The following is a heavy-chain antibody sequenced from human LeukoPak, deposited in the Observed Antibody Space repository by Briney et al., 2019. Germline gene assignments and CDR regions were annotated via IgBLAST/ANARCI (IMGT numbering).Heavy chain of an antibody. V-gene: IGHV4-4*07. CDR3: AREAMSWYYYDSSQAFDI. CDR2: IYTSGST. Sequence: SETLSLTCTVSGGSISSYYWSWIRQPAGKGLEWIGRIYTSGSTNYNPSLKSRVTMSVDTSKNQFSLKLSSVTAADTAVYYCAREAMSWYYYDSSQAFDIWGQGTMVTVSS. D-gene: IGHD3-22*01. J-gene: IGHJ3*02. CDR1: GGSISSYY.